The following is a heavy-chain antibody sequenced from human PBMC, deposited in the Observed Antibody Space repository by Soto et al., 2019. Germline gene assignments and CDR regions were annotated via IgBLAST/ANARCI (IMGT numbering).Heavy chain of an antibody. Sequence: HPGGSLRLSCAASGFTFSSYAMHWVRQAPGKGLEWVAVISYDGSNKYYADSVKGRFTISRDNSKNTLYLQMNSLRAEDTAVYYCARVAAHSPTEYCSGGSCRAPTHKYYYYYYGMDVWGQGTTVTVSS. V-gene: IGHV3-30-3*01. J-gene: IGHJ6*02. D-gene: IGHD2-15*01. CDR3: ARVAAHSPTEYCSGGSCRAPTHKYYYYYYGMDV. CDR2: ISYDGSNK. CDR1: GFTFSSYA.